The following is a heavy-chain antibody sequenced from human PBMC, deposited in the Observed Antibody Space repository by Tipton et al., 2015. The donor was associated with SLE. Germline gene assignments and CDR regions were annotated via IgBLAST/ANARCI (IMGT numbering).Heavy chain of an antibody. V-gene: IGHV4-59*01. CDR3: ARGGTTVTTAFDI. J-gene: IGHJ3*02. CDR1: GGSISSYY. CDR2: IYYSGST. D-gene: IGHD4-17*01. Sequence: LRLSCTVSGGSISSYYWSWIRQPPGKGLEWIGYIYYSGSTNYNPSLKSRVTISVDTSKNQFSLKLSSVTAADTAVYYCARGGTTVTTAFDIWGQGTMVTGSS.